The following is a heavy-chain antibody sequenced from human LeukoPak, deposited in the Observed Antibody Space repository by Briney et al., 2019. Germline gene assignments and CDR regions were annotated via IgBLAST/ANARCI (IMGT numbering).Heavy chain of an antibody. J-gene: IGHJ1*01. CDR1: GFTFSMSA. CDR3: VGDGRDGYNRYFHH. V-gene: IGHV3-64D*06. CDR2: ISGNGVST. Sequence: PGGSLRLSCSASGFTFSMSAMHWVRQAPGKGLQYVSVISGNGVSTSHADSVKGRFTISRDNSKNTVYLQMSSLRAEDTAVYYCVGDGRDGYNRYFHHWGQGTLVTVSS. D-gene: IGHD5-24*01.